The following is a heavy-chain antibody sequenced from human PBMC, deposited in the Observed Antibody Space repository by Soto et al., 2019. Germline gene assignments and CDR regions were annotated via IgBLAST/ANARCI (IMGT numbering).Heavy chain of an antibody. J-gene: IGHJ5*02. D-gene: IGHD2-15*01. CDR1: GGSISSYY. CDR2: IYYSGST. CDR3: ARTPSGVVGAPRINWFDP. V-gene: IGHV4-59*01. Sequence: SETLSLTCTVSGGSISSYYWSWIRQPPGKGLEWIGYIYYSGSTNYNPSLKSRVTISVDTSKNQFSLKLSSLGSEDTAVYYCARTPSGVVGAPRINWFDPWGQGTLVTVSS.